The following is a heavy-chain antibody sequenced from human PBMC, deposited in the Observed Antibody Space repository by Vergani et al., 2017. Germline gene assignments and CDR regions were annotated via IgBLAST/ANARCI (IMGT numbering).Heavy chain of an antibody. CDR3: ARGPLRSTVGRGVISPYYFDY. CDR2: IYYSGST. J-gene: IGHJ4*02. D-gene: IGHD3-10*01. Sequence: QVQLQESGPGLVKPSETLSLTCTVSGGSISSYYWSWIRQPPGKGLEWIGYIYYSGSTNYNPSLKSRVTISVDTSKNQFSLKLSSVTAADTAVYYCARGPLRSTVGRGVISPYYFDYWGQGTLVTVSS. V-gene: IGHV4-59*01. CDR1: GGSISSYY.